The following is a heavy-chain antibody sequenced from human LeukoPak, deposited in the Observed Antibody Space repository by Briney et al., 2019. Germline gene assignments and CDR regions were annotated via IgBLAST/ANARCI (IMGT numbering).Heavy chain of an antibody. Sequence: PSETLSLTCTVSSGSISTSNYYWGWVRQPPGKALEWIGNIFYSGSTYYSPSLKSRVTISLDTSRNQFSLKLNSVTAADTAVYYCASEPMTKGYFDYWGQGTLVTVSS. D-gene: IGHD3-22*01. CDR3: ASEPMTKGYFDY. J-gene: IGHJ4*02. CDR1: SGSISTSNYY. CDR2: IFYSGST. V-gene: IGHV4-39*07.